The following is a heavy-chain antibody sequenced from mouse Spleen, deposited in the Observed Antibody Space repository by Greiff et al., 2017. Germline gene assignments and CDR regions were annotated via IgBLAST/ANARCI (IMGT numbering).Heavy chain of an antibody. CDR2: IYWDDDK. V-gene: IGHV8-12*01. CDR1: GFSLSTSGMG. J-gene: IGHJ2*01. Sequence: ESGPGILQSSQTLSLTCSFSGFSLSTSGMGVSWIRQPSGKGLEWLAHIYWDDDKRYNPSLKSRLTISQDTSRNQVFLKITSVDTADTATYYCARSFRWLLPFDYWGQGTTLTVSS. D-gene: IGHD1-1*02. CDR3: ARSFRWLLPFDY.